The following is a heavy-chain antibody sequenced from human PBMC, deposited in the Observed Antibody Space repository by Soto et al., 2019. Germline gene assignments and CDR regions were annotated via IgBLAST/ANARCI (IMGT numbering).Heavy chain of an antibody. Sequence: QLQLQESGSGLVKPSQTVSLTCAVSGGSISSGGYSWSWIRQPPGQGLEWIGYIDHSGSTYYNPSLKSRVTISVDTSKNQLSLKLSSVTAADTAVYYCARDPSGSGPNFDYWGQGALVTVSS. CDR2: IDHSGST. CDR3: ARDPSGSGPNFDY. J-gene: IGHJ4*02. CDR1: GGSISSGGYS. V-gene: IGHV4-30-2*01. D-gene: IGHD3-10*01.